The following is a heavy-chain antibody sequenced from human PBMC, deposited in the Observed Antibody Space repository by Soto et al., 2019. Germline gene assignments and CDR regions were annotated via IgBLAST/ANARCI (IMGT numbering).Heavy chain of an antibody. CDR3: ARATYYDFWSGSGSYYYYYMDV. V-gene: IGHV4-59*01. D-gene: IGHD3-3*01. CDR2: IYYSGGT. CDR1: GGSISSYY. Sequence: SETLSLTCTVSGGSISSYYWSWIRQPPGKGLEWIGYIYYSGGTNYNPSLKSRVTISVDTSKNQFSLKLSSVTAADTAVYYCARATYYDFWSGSGSYYYYYMDVWGKGTTVTVSS. J-gene: IGHJ6*03.